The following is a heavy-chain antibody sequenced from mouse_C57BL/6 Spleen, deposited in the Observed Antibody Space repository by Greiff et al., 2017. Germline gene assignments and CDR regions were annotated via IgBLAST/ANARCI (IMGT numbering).Heavy chain of an antibody. J-gene: IGHJ3*01. CDR1: GYSITSGYY. CDR3: ARDGGGSSRAWFAY. D-gene: IGHD1-1*01. Sequence: EVQVVESGPGLVKPSQSLSLTCSVTGYSITSGYYWNWIRQFPGNKLEWMGYISYDGSNNYNPSLKNRISITRDTSKNQFFLKLNSVTTEDTATYYCARDGGGSSRAWFAYWGQGTLVTVSA. V-gene: IGHV3-6*01. CDR2: ISYDGSN.